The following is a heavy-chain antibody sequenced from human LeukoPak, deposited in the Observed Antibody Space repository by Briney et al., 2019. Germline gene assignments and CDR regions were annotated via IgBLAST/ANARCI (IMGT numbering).Heavy chain of an antibody. CDR2: IYWNDDK. J-gene: IGHJ5*02. D-gene: IGHD6-6*01. CDR3: AHSDRYSSSHPCFDP. CDR1: GFSLSTSGVG. Sequence: SGPTLVSPTQTLTLTCTFSGFSLSTSGVGVGWIRQPPGKALEWLALIYWNDDKRYSPSLKSRLTITKDTSKNQVVLTMTNMDPVDTATYYCAHSDRYSSSHPCFDPWGQGTLVTVSS. V-gene: IGHV2-5*01.